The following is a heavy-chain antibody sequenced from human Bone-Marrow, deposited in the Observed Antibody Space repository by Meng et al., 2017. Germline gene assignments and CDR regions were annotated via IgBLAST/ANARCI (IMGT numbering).Heavy chain of an antibody. CDR2: TYYRSKWYT. V-gene: IGHV6-1*01. CDR1: GDSVSSNSAA. D-gene: IGHD3-22*01. CDR3: ARGDYSSSPSF. Sequence: HVQVQRSVPGLVQPSQTLSRTCAITGDSVSSNSAAWHWIRQSPSRGLEWLGRTYYRSKWYTDYAVSVKSRITINPDTSKNQFSLQLNSVTPEDTAVYYCARGDYSSSPSFWGQGTLVTVSS. J-gene: IGHJ4*02.